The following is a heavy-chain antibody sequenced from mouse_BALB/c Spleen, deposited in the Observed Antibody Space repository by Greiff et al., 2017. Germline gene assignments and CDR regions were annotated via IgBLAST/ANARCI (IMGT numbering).Heavy chain of an antibody. J-gene: IGHJ3*01. CDR3: ARGYGSYGNPAWFAY. CDR2: IWSGGST. Sequence: QVHVKQSGPGLVQPSQSLSITCTVSGFSLTSYGVHWVRQSPGKGLEWLGVIWSGGSTDYNAAFISRLSISKDNSKSQVFFKMNSLQANDTAIYYCARGYGSYGNPAWFAYWGQGTLVTVSA. CDR1: GFSLTSYG. D-gene: IGHD2-10*02. V-gene: IGHV2-2*02.